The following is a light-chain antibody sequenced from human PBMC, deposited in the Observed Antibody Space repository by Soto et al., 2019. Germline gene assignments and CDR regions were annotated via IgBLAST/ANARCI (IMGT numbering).Light chain of an antibody. V-gene: IGKV3-20*01. CDR3: QQYDTSPRT. CDR1: QSVSSNY. CDR2: GAS. J-gene: IGKJ1*01. Sequence: EIVLTQSPGTLSLSPGERATLSCRASQSVSSNYLAWYQQKRGQAPRLRIYGASSRATGIPTRFGGSEYGTDVTLTISRREPDDFAVYYCQQYDTSPRTFGQGTKVEI.